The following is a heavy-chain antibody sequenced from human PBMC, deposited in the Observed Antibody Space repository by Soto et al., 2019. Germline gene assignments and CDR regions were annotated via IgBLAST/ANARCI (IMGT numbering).Heavy chain of an antibody. CDR2: ISGSGGST. D-gene: IGHD2-2*01. Sequence: GGSLRLSCAASGFTFSSYAMSWVRQAPGKGLEWVSAISGSGGSTYYADSVKGRFTISRDNSKNTLYLQMNSLRAEDTAVYYCAKGPRTSFRAIMAPNWYFDLWGRGTLVTVSS. CDR1: GFTFSSYA. V-gene: IGHV3-23*01. CDR3: AKGPRTSFRAIMAPNWYFDL. J-gene: IGHJ2*01.